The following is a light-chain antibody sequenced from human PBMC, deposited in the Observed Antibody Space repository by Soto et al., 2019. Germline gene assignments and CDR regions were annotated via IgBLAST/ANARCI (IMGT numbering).Light chain of an antibody. V-gene: IGLV2-11*01. CDR1: SSAVGGYNY. CDR3: CSYAGSYTWV. J-gene: IGLJ3*02. Sequence: QSVLTQPRSVSGSPGQSVTISCTGTSSAVGGYNYVSWYQQHPGKAPKLMIYDVSKRPSGVPDRFSGSKSGNTASLTISGVQAEDEADYYCCSYAGSYTWVFGGGTKLTVL. CDR2: DVS.